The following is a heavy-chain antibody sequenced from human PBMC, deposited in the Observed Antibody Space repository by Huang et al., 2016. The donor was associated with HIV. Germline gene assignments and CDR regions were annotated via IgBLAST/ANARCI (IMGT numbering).Heavy chain of an antibody. CDR3: ARGSLEYSVSSSLDY. Sequence: QVQLLQSGAEVKKPGSSVKVSCKASGGPFRSYSIAWVRQAHGQGLAWRASCMPGVESPNYEQKLQGRVRVTADESTSTVYMELRDLRPDDTAVYLCARGSLEYSVSSSLDYWGQGTHVTVSS. CDR2: CMPGVESP. CDR1: GGPFRSYS. V-gene: IGHV1-69*11. D-gene: IGHD4-4*01. J-gene: IGHJ4*02.